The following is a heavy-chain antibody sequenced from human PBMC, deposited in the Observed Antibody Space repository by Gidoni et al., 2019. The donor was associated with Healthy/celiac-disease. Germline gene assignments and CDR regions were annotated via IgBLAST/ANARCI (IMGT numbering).Heavy chain of an antibody. CDR2: INPNSGGT. CDR3: ARRVIIAAAGVNWFDP. V-gene: IGHV1-2*02. D-gene: IGHD6-13*01. Sequence: QVQLVQSGAEVKKPGAAVQVSCKASGYTFTRYYMHWVRQAHGQGLELMGWINPNSGGTNYAQKFQGRVTMTRDTSISTAYMELSRLRSDDTAVYYCARRVIIAAAGVNWFDPWGQGTLVTVSS. J-gene: IGHJ5*02. CDR1: GYTFTRYY.